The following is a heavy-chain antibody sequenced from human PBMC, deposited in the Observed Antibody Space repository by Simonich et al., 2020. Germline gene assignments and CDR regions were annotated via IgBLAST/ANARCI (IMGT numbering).Heavy chain of an antibody. D-gene: IGHD2-15*01. Sequence: QVQLVQSGAEVKKPGASVKVSCKASGYTFTSYGISWVRQAPGQGLEWMEWISAYKGNTNYAQKRQGRVTMTTDTATSTAYMELRSLRADDTAVYYCARASRGTWWYYYFDYWGQGTLVTVSS. J-gene: IGHJ4*02. CDR2: ISAYKGNT. CDR1: GYTFTSYG. V-gene: IGHV1-18*01. CDR3: ARASRGTWWYYYFDY.